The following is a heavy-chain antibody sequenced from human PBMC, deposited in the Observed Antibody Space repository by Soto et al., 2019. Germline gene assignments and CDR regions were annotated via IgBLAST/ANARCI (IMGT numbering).Heavy chain of an antibody. J-gene: IGHJ1*01. CDR2: INHSGST. Sequence: QVQLQQWGAGLLKPSETLSLTCAVYGGSFSGYYWSWIRQPPGKGLEWIGEINHSGSTNYNPSLKSRVTISVDTSKNQFSLKLSSVTAADTAVYYCARGRITMVRGKDYFPHWGQGTLVTVSS. CDR1: GGSFSGYY. D-gene: IGHD3-10*01. V-gene: IGHV4-34*01. CDR3: ARGRITMVRGKDYFPH.